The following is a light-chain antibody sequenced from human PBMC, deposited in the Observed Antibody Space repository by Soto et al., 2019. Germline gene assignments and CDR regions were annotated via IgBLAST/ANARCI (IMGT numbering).Light chain of an antibody. CDR3: QHRGFT. J-gene: IGKJ3*01. V-gene: IGKV3-11*01. CDR1: QSVSSY. Sequence: ESVLTQAPATLSLSPGERATLSCRASQSVSSYLAWYQQKPGQAPRLLIYDASNRATGIPARFSGSGSGTDFTLTISSLEPEDFAVYYCQHRGFTFGPGTKVDIK. CDR2: DAS.